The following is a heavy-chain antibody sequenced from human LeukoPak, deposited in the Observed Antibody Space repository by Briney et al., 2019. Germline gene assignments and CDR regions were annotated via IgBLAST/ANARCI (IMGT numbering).Heavy chain of an antibody. V-gene: IGHV3-21*01. CDR3: ARDGASNTAMVDFDY. CDR2: ISSSSSYI. J-gene: IGHJ4*02. Sequence: GGSLRLSCAASGFTFSSYSMNWVRQAPGKGLEWVSSISSSSSYIYYADSVKGRFTISRDNAKNSLYLQMNSLRAEDTAVYYCARDGASNTAMVDFDYWGQGTLVTVSS. D-gene: IGHD5-18*01. CDR1: GFTFSSYS.